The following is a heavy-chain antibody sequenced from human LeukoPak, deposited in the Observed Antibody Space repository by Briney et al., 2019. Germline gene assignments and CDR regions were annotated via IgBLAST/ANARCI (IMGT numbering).Heavy chain of an antibody. CDR1: GFTFTSYG. CDR2: IRYDGTNK. Sequence: GGSLRLSCAASGFTFTSYGMHWVRQAPGKGLEWVAFIRYDGTNKYYADSVKGRFTISRDNSKNTLFLQMNSLRAEDTAVYYCAKDPPLRDFWSGYYTSWFDPWGQGTLVTVSS. D-gene: IGHD3-3*01. CDR3: AKDPPLRDFWSGYYTSWFDP. V-gene: IGHV3-30*02. J-gene: IGHJ5*02.